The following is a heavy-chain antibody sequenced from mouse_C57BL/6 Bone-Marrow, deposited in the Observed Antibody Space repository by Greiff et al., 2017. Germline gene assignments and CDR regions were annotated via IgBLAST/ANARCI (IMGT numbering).Heavy chain of an antibody. CDR3: AREVDGYYFAY. D-gene: IGHD2-3*01. J-gene: IGHJ3*01. Sequence: EVKLMESGPGLVKPSQSLSLTCSVTGYSTTSGYYWNWIRQFPGNKLEWMGYISYDGGNNYNPSLKNRISLTPDTSTNQFFLKLNSVTTEDTATYDVAREVDGYYFAYWGQGTLVTVSA. CDR2: ISYDGGN. CDR1: GYSTTSGYY. V-gene: IGHV3-6*01.